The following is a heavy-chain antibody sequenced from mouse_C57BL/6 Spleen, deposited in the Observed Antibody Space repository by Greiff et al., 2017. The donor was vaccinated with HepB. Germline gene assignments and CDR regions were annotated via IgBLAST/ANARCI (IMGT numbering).Heavy chain of an antibody. CDR2: FYPGSGSI. D-gene: IGHD1-1*01. CDR1: GYTFTEYT. V-gene: IGHV1-62-2*01. CDR3: ARHEDNYYGSSTGFDY. Sequence: VQLQQSGAELVKPGASVKLSCKASGYTFTEYTIHWVKQRSGQGLEWIGWFYPGSGSIKYNEKFKDKATLTADKSSSTVYMELSRLTSEDSAVYFGARHEDNYYGSSTGFDYWGQGTTLTVSS. J-gene: IGHJ2*01.